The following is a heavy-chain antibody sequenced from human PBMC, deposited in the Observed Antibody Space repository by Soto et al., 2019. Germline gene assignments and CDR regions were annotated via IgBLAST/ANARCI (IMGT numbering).Heavy chain of an antibody. CDR1: GGSLSCYY. V-gene: IGHV4-34*01. J-gene: IGHJ4*02. CDR3: ARHHVRGRTIAGAAEF. D-gene: IGHD1-26*01. Sequence: PSVTLSLTCAVYGGSLSCYYWSWIRQPPGKALEWIGEFNHSGDTNYNPSLKSRVTISVDTSKNQLFLNLSSVTAADTAMYYCARHHVRGRTIAGAAEFWGQGTLVTVSS. CDR2: FNHSGDT.